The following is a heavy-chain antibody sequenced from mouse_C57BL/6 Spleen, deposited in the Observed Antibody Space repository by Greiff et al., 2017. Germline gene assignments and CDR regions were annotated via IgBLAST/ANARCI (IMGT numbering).Heavy chain of an antibody. CDR2: INYDGSST. Sequence: EVHLVESEGGLVQPGSSMKLSCTASGFTFSDYYMAWVRQVPEKGLEWVANINYDGSSTYYLDSLKSRFIISRDNAKNILYLQMSSLKSEDTATYFCAREDYYGNGGFAYWGQGTLVTVSA. CDR3: AREDYYGNGGFAY. D-gene: IGHD2-1*01. V-gene: IGHV5-16*01. CDR1: GFTFSDYY. J-gene: IGHJ3*01.